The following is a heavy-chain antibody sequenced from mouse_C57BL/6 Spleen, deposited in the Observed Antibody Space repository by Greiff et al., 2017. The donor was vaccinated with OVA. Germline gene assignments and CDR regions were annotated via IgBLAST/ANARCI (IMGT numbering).Heavy chain of an antibody. D-gene: IGHD1-1*02. Sequence: DVQLVESEGGLVQPGSSMKLSCTASGFTFSDYYMAWVRQVPEKGLEWVANINYDGSSTYYLDSLKSRFIISRDNAKNILYLQMSSLKSEDTATYYCARDRRGNYAMDYWGQGTSVTVSS. CDR2: INYDGSST. CDR3: ARDRRGNYAMDY. CDR1: GFTFSDYY. J-gene: IGHJ4*01. V-gene: IGHV5-16*01.